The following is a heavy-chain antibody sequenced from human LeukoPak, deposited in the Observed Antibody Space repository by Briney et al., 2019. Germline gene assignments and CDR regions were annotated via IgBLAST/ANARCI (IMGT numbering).Heavy chain of an antibody. D-gene: IGHD6-13*01. V-gene: IGHV1-2*02. CDR2: INPINPNSDVI. CDR1: GYTFTAYY. Sequence: ASVKVSCKTSGYTFTAYYMHWVRQAPGQGLEWMGWINPINPNSDVIHYAQKFRGRVTMTRDTSISTAYVELSSLRADDTAVYYCARGGYSSSLYDYWGQGTLVTVSS. CDR3: ARGGYSSSLYDY. J-gene: IGHJ4*02.